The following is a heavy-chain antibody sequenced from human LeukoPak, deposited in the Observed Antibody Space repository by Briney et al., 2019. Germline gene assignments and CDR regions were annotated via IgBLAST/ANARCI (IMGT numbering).Heavy chain of an antibody. CDR2: ISSSSSYI. Sequence: GGSLRLSCAASGFTFSSYSMNWVRQAPGKGLEWVSSISSSSSYIYYADSVKGRFTVSRDNAKNSLYLQMNSLRAEDTAVYYCATQDSYYYSYYFDYWGQGTLVTVSS. J-gene: IGHJ4*02. D-gene: IGHD3-10*01. CDR1: GFTFSSYS. CDR3: ATQDSYYYSYYFDY. V-gene: IGHV3-21*01.